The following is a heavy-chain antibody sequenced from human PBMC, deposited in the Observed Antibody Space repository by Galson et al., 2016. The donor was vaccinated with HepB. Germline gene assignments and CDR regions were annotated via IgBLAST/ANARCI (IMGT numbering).Heavy chain of an antibody. D-gene: IGHD6-13*01. CDR1: GDSVSSNNAA. Sequence: CAISGDSVSSNNAAWNWIRQSPSRGLEWLGRTYYRSKWYNDYAVSVKSRITINPDTSKNQFSLQLNSVTPEDTAIYYCATARPGVAAVWSAFAIWGQGTMVTVSS. J-gene: IGHJ3*02. CDR2: TYYRSKWYN. CDR3: ATARPGVAAVWSAFAI. V-gene: IGHV6-1*01.